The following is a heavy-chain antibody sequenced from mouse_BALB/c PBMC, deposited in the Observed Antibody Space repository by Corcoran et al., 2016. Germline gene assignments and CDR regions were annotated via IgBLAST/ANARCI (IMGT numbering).Heavy chain of an antibody. CDR2: INTYTGEP. CDR3: ARRDYDGAWFAY. V-gene: IGHV9-3-1*01. Sequence: QIQLVQSGPELKKPGETVKISCKASGYTFTNYGMNWVKQAPGKGLKWMGWINTYTGEPTYADDVKGRFAFSLETSASTAYLQINNLKNEDTATYFCARRDYDGAWFAYWGQGTLVTVSA. CDR1: GYTFTNYG. J-gene: IGHJ3*01. D-gene: IGHD2-4*01.